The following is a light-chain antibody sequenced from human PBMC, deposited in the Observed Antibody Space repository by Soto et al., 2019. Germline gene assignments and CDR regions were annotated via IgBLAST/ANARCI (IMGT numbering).Light chain of an antibody. Sequence: DIQMTQSPSSLSASVGDRVTITCRASQDISNYLNWYQQRPGKAPKLLIYDASNLERGVPSRFSGTRSGPHFTFAIPSLQHDDVATYSCPQSDSLPITFGHGTRLEI. CDR1: QDISNY. CDR3: PQSDSLPIT. CDR2: DAS. J-gene: IGKJ5*01. V-gene: IGKV1-33*01.